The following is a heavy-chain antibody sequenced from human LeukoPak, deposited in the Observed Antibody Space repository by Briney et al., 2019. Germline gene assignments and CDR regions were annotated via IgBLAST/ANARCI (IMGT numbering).Heavy chain of an antibody. CDR3: ARDRALSGEYYYGSGGIPYYYMDV. V-gene: IGHV1-69*13. D-gene: IGHD3-10*01. Sequence: ASVKVSCKASGGTFSSYAISWVRQAPGQGLEWMGGIIPSFGTADYAQKFQGRVTITADESTSTAYMELSSLRSEDTAVYYCARDRALSGEYYYGSGGIPYYYMDVWGKGTTVTISS. CDR1: GGTFSSYA. CDR2: IIPSFGTA. J-gene: IGHJ6*03.